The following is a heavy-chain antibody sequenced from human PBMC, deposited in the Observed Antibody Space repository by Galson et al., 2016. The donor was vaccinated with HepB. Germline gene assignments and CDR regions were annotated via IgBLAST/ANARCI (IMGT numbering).Heavy chain of an antibody. J-gene: IGHJ6*02. CDR1: GFTFRSYG. CDR3: AKDGWFGERDYYYYGMDV. CDR2: IWYDGSNK. Sequence: SLRLSCAASGFTFRSYGMHWVRQAPGKGLEWVAVIWYDGSNKYYTDSVKGRFTISRDNSKNTLYLQMNSLRAEDKAVYYCAKDGWFGERDYYYYGMDVWGQGTTVTVSS. D-gene: IGHD3-10*01. V-gene: IGHV3-33*06.